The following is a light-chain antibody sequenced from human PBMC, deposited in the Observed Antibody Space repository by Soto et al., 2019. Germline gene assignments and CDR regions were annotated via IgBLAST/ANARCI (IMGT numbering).Light chain of an antibody. J-gene: IGLJ2*01. CDR3: YSAADNLAV. CDR1: VLAKKY. CDR2: KDS. V-gene: IGLV3-27*01. Sequence: SYELTQPSSVSVSPGQTARITCSGDVLAKKYARWFQQKPGQAPVLVIYKDSERPSGIPERFSGSSSGTTVTLSISGAQVEDEADYYCYSAADNLAVFGGGTKVTVL.